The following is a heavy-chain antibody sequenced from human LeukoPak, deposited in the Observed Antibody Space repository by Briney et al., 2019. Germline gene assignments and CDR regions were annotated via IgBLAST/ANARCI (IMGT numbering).Heavy chain of an antibody. CDR1: GFTFSSYA. CDR2: ISGSGGST. Sequence: GGSLRLSCAASGFTFSSYAMSWVRQAPGKGLEWVSAISGSGGSTYYADSVKGRSTISRDNSKNTLYLQMNSLRAEDTAVYYCAKERGVEVVAATADYWGQGTLVTVSS. V-gene: IGHV3-23*01. D-gene: IGHD2-15*01. J-gene: IGHJ4*02. CDR3: AKERGVEVVAATADY.